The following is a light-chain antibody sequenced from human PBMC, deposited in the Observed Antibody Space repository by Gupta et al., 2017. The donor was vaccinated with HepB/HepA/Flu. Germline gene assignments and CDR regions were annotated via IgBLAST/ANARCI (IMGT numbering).Light chain of an antibody. CDR3: QQANSFPIT. Sequence: DIQMTQSPSSVSASVGDRVKITCRASQGVYTWLAWYQQKPGKAPTLLIYAASTLQSGVPSRFSGSGSGTEFTLTISSLQPEDFATYYRQQANSFPITFGGGTKVEMK. J-gene: IGKJ4*01. CDR1: QGVYTW. V-gene: IGKV1-12*01. CDR2: AAS.